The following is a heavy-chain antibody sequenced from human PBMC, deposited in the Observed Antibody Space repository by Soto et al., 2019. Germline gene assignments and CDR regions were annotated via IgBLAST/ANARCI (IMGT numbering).Heavy chain of an antibody. CDR1: GFTFSSYS. D-gene: IGHD2-21*02. CDR2: ISSSSGTI. CDR3: ARDRRLAYYGGDCYSGFVVDS. Sequence: EVQLVESGGGLVQPGGSLRLSCAASGFTFSSYSMNWVRQAPGKGLEWVSYISSSSGTIYYADSVKGRFTISRDNAKNSLYLQMNSLRDEDTAVYYCARDRRLAYYGGDCYSGFVVDSWGQGTLVTVSS. V-gene: IGHV3-48*02. J-gene: IGHJ4*02.